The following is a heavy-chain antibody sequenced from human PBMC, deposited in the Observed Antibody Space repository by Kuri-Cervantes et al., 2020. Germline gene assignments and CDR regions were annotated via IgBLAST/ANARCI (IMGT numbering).Heavy chain of an antibody. CDR2: INHKRKT. J-gene: IGHJ4*02. V-gene: IGHV4-38-2*01. CDR1: GYSISSGYY. Sequence: SETLSLTCAVSGYSISSGYYWGWIRQPPGKGLEWIGEINHKRKTNYNPSLKSRITLSVDTSKNQLSLELSSVTAADTAMYYCARAFFDSLHPRFDYWGQGILVTVSS. CDR3: ARAFFDSLHPRFDY. D-gene: IGHD3-9*01.